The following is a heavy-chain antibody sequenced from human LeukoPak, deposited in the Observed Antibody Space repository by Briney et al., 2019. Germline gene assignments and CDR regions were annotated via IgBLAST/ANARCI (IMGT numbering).Heavy chain of an antibody. CDR3: ARTKYCSGGSCYSGIADY. Sequence: ASVKVSCKASGYTFTGYYMHWVRQAPGQGLEWMGWINPNSGGTNYAQRFQGRVTMTTDTSTSTAYMELRSLRSDDTAVYYCARTKYCSGGSCYSGIADYWGQGTLVTVSS. V-gene: IGHV1-2*02. J-gene: IGHJ4*02. CDR1: GYTFTGYY. CDR2: INPNSGGT. D-gene: IGHD2-15*01.